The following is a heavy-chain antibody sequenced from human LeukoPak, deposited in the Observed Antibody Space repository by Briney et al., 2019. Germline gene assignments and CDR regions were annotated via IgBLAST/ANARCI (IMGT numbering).Heavy chain of an antibody. CDR2: IYYDGST. CDR1: GRSIRRYY. CDR3: ARPGVGSGRYGAFDI. D-gene: IGHD5-18*01. V-gene: IGHV4-59*08. J-gene: IGHJ3*02. Sequence: ADTLSLTCTVWGRSIRRYYWSWIRQPPGEGLEWVGYIYYDGSTNYNPSLKGRVTISLRKSKDQFFLKLSSVPAADTAVYYCARPGVGSGRYGAFDIWGQGTMVTVYS.